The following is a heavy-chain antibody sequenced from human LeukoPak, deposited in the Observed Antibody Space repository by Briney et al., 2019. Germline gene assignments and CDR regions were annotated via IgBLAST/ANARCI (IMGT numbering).Heavy chain of an antibody. CDR3: AKALDIVVVPAAISDY. CDR2: ISGSGGST. V-gene: IGHV3-23*01. D-gene: IGHD2-2*02. J-gene: IGHJ4*02. CDR1: GFTFSSYA. Sequence: PGGSLRLSCSGSGFTFSSYAMSWVRQAPGKGLEWVSAISGSGGSTYYADSVKGRFTISRDNSKNTLYLQMSSLRAEDTAVYYCAKALDIVVVPAAISDYWGQGTLVTVSS.